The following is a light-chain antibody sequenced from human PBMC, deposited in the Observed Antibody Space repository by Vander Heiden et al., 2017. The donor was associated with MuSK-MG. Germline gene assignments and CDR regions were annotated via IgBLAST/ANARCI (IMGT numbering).Light chain of an antibody. J-gene: IGKJ1*01. CDR2: AAS. V-gene: IGKV1-39*01. CDR1: QSISSY. Sequence: DIQMTQSPSSLSASVGDRVTITCRASQSISSYLNWYQQKPGKAPKLLIYAASSLQSGVQSRFSGSGSGTDFTLTISRLQPEDFATYYCQQSYSNSFGQGTKVEIK. CDR3: QQSYSNS.